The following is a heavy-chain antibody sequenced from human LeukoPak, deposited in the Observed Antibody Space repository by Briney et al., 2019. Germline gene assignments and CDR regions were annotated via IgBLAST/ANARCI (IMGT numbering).Heavy chain of an antibody. CDR3: ARGGIRGDSYALCFYGMDD. CDR2: INHSGST. V-gene: IGHV4-34*01. Sequence: SETLSLTCAVYGGSFSGYYWSWIRQPPGKGLEWIGEINHSGSTNYNPSLKSGVTISVDTSKIQFSLTLSSVTAADTAVYYCARGGIRGDSYALCFYGMDDWGQGTTVTVSS. J-gene: IGHJ6*02. D-gene: IGHD5-18*01. CDR1: GGSFSGYY.